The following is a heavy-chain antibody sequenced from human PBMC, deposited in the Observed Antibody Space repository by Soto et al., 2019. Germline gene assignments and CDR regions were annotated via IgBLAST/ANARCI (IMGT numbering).Heavy chain of an antibody. CDR1: GGTFSSYA. CDR3: ARDEEQQLAHNWFDP. V-gene: IGHV1-69*01. Sequence: QVQLVQSGAEVKKPGSSVKVSCKASGGTFSSYAISWVRQAPGEGLEWMGGIIPIFGKANYAQKCQGRVTITADESTSTAYMELSSLRSEDTAVYYCARDEEQQLAHNWFDPWGQGPLLTVSS. D-gene: IGHD6-13*01. CDR2: IIPIFGKA. J-gene: IGHJ5*02.